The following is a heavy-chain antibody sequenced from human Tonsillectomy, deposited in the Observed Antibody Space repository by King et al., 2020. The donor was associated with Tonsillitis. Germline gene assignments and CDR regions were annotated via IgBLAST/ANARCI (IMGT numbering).Heavy chain of an antibody. V-gene: IGHV3-23*04. J-gene: IGHJ4*02. CDR1: EFTFSIYA. D-gene: IGHD6-19*01. Sequence: VQLVESGGGLVQPGASLRLSCAASEFTFSIYAMSWVRQAPGKGLEWISAISGSGGSTYYAGSVKGRFTISRDNSKNTLYLQMNSLRAEDTAVYYCAKERSSGWFKGVDNWGQGSLVTVSS. CDR2: ISGSGGST. CDR3: AKERSSGWFKGVDN.